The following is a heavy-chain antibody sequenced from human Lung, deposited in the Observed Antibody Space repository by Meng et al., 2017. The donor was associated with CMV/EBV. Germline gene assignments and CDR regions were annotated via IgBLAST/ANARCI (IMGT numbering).Heavy chain of an antibody. Sequence: SVKVSXKASGGSFSSYTISWVRQAPGQGLEWMGGIIRVVGKGDYAQKFKGRVTITVDKSTRTVYMELSSLRSEDTAVYYCAGDGGTYDFRDRYYYGVDVWGQGTTVTVSS. CDR2: IIRVVGKG. D-gene: IGHD3-3*01. CDR3: AGDGGTYDFRDRYYYGVDV. V-gene: IGHV1-69*10. CDR1: GGSFSSYT. J-gene: IGHJ6*02.